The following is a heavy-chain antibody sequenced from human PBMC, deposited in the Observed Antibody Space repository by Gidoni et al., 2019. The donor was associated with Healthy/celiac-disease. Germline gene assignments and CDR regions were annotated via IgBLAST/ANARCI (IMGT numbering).Heavy chain of an antibody. D-gene: IGHD3-22*01. CDR2: IYHSGST. Sequence: QVQLQESGPGLVKPSETLCLTCAVSGYSISSGYYWVWIRQPPGKGLEWSGSIYHSGSTYYHPSVKSRVTISVDTAKNQFSLKLSSVTAADTAVYYCARDGEDYDSSGYQTFQHWGQGTLVTVSS. CDR1: GYSISSGYY. CDR3: ARDGEDYDSSGYQTFQH. J-gene: IGHJ1*01. V-gene: IGHV4-38-2*02.